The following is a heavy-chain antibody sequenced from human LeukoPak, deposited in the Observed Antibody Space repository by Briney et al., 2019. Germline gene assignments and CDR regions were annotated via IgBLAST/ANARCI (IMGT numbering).Heavy chain of an antibody. J-gene: IGHJ3*01. CDR3: ACVRLGTGTTSLFAFDV. Sequence: SGTVSFKASGGGFSSYALSWVRQAPGQGLEWMGGVIPIFGTANYAQEFPGRVTITAAESTSKAYAELSSLRSEDTAVDYCACVRLGTGTTSLFAFDVWGQGTMVTVSS. CDR1: GGGFSSYA. CDR2: VIPIFGTA. V-gene: IGHV1-69*13. D-gene: IGHD1-1*01.